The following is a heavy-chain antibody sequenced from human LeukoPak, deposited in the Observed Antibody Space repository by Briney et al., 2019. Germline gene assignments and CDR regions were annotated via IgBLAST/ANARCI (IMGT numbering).Heavy chain of an antibody. Sequence: PSETLSLTCTVSGGSINSYYWTWIRQPPGKGLECIACIYYDGITNYKSSLESRLTISVGTSNNQFSLRLRSVTAADTAVYYCARQNPPGSKKGWFDPWGQGTLVTVSS. CDR3: ARQNPPGSKKGWFDP. V-gene: IGHV4-59*08. D-gene: IGHD6-25*01. CDR1: GGSINSYY. CDR2: IYYDGIT. J-gene: IGHJ5*02.